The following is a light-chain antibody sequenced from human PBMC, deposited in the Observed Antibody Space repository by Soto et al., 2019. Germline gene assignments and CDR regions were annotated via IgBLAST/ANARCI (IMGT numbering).Light chain of an antibody. CDR1: SSNIGSNT. Sequence: QSVLTQPPSASGTPGQRVTISCSGSSSNIGSNTVNWYQQLPGTAPKLLIYSNNQRPSGVPDRFYGSKSGTSASLAISGLQSEDEADYYCAAWDDSLNGPHYVFGTGTKV. CDR2: SNN. V-gene: IGLV1-44*01. CDR3: AAWDDSLNGPHYV. J-gene: IGLJ1*01.